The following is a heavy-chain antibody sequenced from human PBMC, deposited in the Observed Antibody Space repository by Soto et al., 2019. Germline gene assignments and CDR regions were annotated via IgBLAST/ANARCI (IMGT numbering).Heavy chain of an antibody. V-gene: IGHV3-15*07. J-gene: IGHJ4*02. CDR2: IKSNADGGTT. CDR3: ATNPLY. CDR1: GFTFTNAW. Sequence: EVQMVESGGGLVKPGGSLRLSCAASGFTFTNAWLNWVRQTPGKGLEWVGRIKSNADGGTTDYAAPVKGRFTISRDDSKNTLYLQMNSLKTEDTAVYYCATNPLYWGRGTLVTVCS.